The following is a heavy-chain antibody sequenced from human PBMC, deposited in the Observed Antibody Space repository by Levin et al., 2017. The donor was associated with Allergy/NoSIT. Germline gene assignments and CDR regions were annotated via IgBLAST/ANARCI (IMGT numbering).Heavy chain of an antibody. D-gene: IGHD3-10*01. Sequence: GGSLRLSCAASGFTFSNYEMNWVRQAPGKGLEWVSYISLSGRSIYYADSVKGRFSISRDNARNSLYLQLNSLRAEDTAVYYCARLAYYYASGSFSGWFDPWGQGTLVTVSS. CDR2: ISLSGRSI. J-gene: IGHJ5*02. CDR1: GFTFSNYE. V-gene: IGHV3-48*03. CDR3: ARLAYYYASGSFSGWFDP.